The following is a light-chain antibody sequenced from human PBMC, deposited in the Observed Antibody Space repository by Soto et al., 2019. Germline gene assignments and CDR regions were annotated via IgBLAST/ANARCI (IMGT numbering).Light chain of an antibody. CDR3: QQYGGSPTYT. Sequence: EMVLTQSPGTLSLSPGERATLSCRASHSVSSSYLAWYQQKPGQAPRLLIYGASSRATGIPDRFSGSGSGTDFTLTISRLEPEDFAVYYCQQYGGSPTYTFGQGTKLEIK. J-gene: IGKJ2*01. V-gene: IGKV3-20*01. CDR2: GAS. CDR1: HSVSSSY.